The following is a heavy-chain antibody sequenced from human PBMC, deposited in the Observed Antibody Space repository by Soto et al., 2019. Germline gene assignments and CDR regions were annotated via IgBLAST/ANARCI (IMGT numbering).Heavy chain of an antibody. CDR2: INSDGSST. CDR1: GFTFSSYW. V-gene: IGHV3-74*01. Sequence: PGGSLRLSCAASGFTFSSYWMHWVRQVPGKGLVWVSRINSDGSSTSYADSVKGRFTTSRDNAKNTLYLQMNSLRAEDTALYYCARLGHGLGYCSGGSCPFDSWGQGTLVTVSS. CDR3: ARLGHGLGYCSGGSCPFDS. D-gene: IGHD2-15*01. J-gene: IGHJ4*02.